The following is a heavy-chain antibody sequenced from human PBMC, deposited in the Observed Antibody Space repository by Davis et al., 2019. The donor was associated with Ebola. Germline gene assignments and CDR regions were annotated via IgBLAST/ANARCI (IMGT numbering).Heavy chain of an antibody. CDR2: ISYDGSNK. D-gene: IGHD3-10*01. CDR1: GFTFSSYA. V-gene: IGHV3-30*04. Sequence: GGSLRLSCAASGFTFSSYAMHWVRQAPGKGLEWVAVISYDGSNKYYADSVKGRFTISRDNSKNTLYLQMNSLRADDTVVYYCARGGLLWFGEENYYGMDVWGQGTTVTVSS. CDR3: ARGGLLWFGEENYYGMDV. J-gene: IGHJ6*02.